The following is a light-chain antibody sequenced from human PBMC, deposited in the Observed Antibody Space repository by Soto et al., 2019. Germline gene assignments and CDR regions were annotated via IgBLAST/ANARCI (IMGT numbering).Light chain of an antibody. V-gene: IGKV3-20*01. Sequence: ENVLTQSPGTLSLSPGERATLSCRASQSVSSYSLAWYQQKHGQAPRLLLYGASSRATGIPDRFSGSVSGTDGTITISRLETEDGSVYYCQQSGSSPWTFGQGTKVDIK. J-gene: IGKJ1*01. CDR2: GAS. CDR1: QSVSSYS. CDR3: QQSGSSPWT.